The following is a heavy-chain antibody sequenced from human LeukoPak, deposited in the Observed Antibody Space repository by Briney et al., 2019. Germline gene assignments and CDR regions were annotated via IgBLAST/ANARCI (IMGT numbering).Heavy chain of an antibody. CDR3: ARAGILSYAFDM. J-gene: IGHJ3*02. D-gene: IGHD3-16*02. Sequence: SETLSLTCSVSGDSISSYYWIWIRQPPGKGLEWIGFNQNSGSTNYNPSLKGRVTISIDTSKNQFPLWLSSVTAADTAVYYCARAGILSYAFDMWGQGTMVTVSS. V-gene: IGHV4-59*08. CDR1: GDSISSYY. CDR2: NQNSGST.